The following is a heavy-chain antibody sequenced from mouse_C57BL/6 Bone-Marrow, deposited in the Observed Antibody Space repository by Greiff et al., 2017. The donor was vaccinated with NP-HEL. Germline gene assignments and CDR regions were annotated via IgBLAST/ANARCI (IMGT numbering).Heavy chain of an antibody. D-gene: IGHD2-4*01. CDR3: ASFYYDYDVRAMDY. Sequence: EVKLQESGAELVKPGASVKLSCTASGFNIKDYYMHWVKQRTEQGLEWIGRIDPEDGEPKYAPKFQGKATITADTSSNTAYLQLSSLTSEDTAVYYCASFYYDYDVRAMDYWGQGTSVTVSS. CDR1: GFNIKDYY. J-gene: IGHJ4*01. CDR2: IDPEDGEP. V-gene: IGHV14-2*01.